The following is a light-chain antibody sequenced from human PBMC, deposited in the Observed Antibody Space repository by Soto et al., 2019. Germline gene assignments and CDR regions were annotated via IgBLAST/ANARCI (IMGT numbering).Light chain of an antibody. V-gene: IGLV2-8*01. CDR1: SSDVGLYNY. CDR3: SSYGGNSNYV. CDR2: EVS. J-gene: IGLJ1*01. Sequence: QSALTQPPSASGSPGQSVTISCTGTSSDVGLYNYVSWYQQHPGKVPKLLIYEVSKRPSGVPDRFSGSKSGNTASLTVSGLQAVDEADYYCSSYGGNSNYVFGTGTKVTVL.